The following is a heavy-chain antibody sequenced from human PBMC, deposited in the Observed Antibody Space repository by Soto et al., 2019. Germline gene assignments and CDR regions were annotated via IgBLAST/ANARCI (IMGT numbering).Heavy chain of an antibody. D-gene: IGHD3-10*01. CDR3: ARDYGLRARERPAQEFDP. CDR1: GYTFTSYG. Sequence: ASVKVSCKASGYTFTSYGISWVLRAPGEGLEWMGWISAYNGNTNYAQKLQGRVTMTTDTSTSTAYMELRSLRSDDTAVYYCARDYGLRARERPAQEFDPWGPGTLVTVSS. CDR2: ISAYNGNT. J-gene: IGHJ5*02. V-gene: IGHV1-18*01.